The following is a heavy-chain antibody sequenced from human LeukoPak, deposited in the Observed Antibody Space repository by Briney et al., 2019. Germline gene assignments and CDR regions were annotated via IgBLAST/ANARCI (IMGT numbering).Heavy chain of an antibody. J-gene: IGHJ4*02. Sequence: ASVKVSCKASGYTFTGYYMHWVRQAPGQGLEWMGRINPNSGGTNYAQKFQGRVTMTRDTSISTAYMELSRLRFDDTAVYYCARVVEYCSGGSCYYFDYWGQGTLVTVSS. CDR2: INPNSGGT. D-gene: IGHD2-15*01. V-gene: IGHV1-2*06. CDR3: ARVVEYCSGGSCYYFDY. CDR1: GYTFTGYY.